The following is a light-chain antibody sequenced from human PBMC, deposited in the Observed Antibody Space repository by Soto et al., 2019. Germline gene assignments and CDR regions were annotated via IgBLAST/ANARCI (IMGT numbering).Light chain of an antibody. CDR1: INDVGGYNY. V-gene: IGLV2-14*01. J-gene: IGLJ1*01. CDR3: SSYRSSASRV. Sequence: QPLLSLPSSVCGSPGQSITISCTGTINDVGGYNYLSWYQQHPGKAPKVMIYEVINRPSGVSNRFSGSKSGTTAPLTISGLQAEAAADYYCSSYRSSASRVFGTGTKVTVL. CDR2: EVI.